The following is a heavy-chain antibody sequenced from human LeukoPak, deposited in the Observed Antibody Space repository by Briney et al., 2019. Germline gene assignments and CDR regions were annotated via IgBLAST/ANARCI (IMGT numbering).Heavy chain of an antibody. CDR1: GFTFSTYS. D-gene: IGHD2-2*01. Sequence: GGSLRLSCAASGFTFSTYSMNWVRQAPGKGLEWVSSISGSSTYINYADSVKGRFTISRDNAKNSLYLQMNSLRAEDTAVYYCARAEFCSSTSCSRGSLFDYWGQGTLVTVSS. J-gene: IGHJ4*02. V-gene: IGHV3-21*01. CDR2: ISGSSTYI. CDR3: ARAEFCSSTSCSRGSLFDY.